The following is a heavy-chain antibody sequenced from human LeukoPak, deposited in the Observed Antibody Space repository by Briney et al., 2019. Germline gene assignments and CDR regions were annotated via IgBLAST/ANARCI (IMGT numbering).Heavy chain of an antibody. V-gene: IGHV5-51*01. D-gene: IGHD6-6*01. J-gene: IGHJ4*02. CDR1: GYSFTNYW. CDR3: ARPRDSSSFGPFDY. CDR2: IFPGDSDT. Sequence: GESLKISCKVSGYSFTNYWLGWVRQMPGKGLEWMGIIFPGDSDTRYSPSFQGQVTISADKSISTAYLQWSSLRASDTAIYYCARPRDSSSFGPFDYWGQGTLVTVSS.